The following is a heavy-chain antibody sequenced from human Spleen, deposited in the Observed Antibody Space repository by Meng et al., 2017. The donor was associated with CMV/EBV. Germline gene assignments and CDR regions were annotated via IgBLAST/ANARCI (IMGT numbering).Heavy chain of an antibody. CDR3: SRGRQNDFWGGYFYYGMDV. CDR2: IIPILGIA. J-gene: IGHJ6*02. D-gene: IGHD3-3*01. CDR1: GGTFSSYT. Sequence: SVKVSCKASGGTFSSYTISWVRQAPGQGLEWMGRIIPILGIANYAQKFQGRVTITADKSTSTAYMELSSLRSEGTAVYYCSRGRQNDFWGGYFYYGMDVWGQGTTVTVSS. V-gene: IGHV1-69*02.